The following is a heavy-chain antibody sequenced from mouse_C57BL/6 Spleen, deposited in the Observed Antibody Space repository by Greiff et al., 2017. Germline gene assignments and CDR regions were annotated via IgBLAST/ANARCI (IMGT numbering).Heavy chain of an antibody. Sequence: VQLQQSGPGLVKPGASVKISCKASGYTFTDYYMNWVKQSHGKSLEWIGDINPNNGGSSYNQKFKGKATLTVDKSSSTAYMELRSLTSEDSAVYYCAGDGRAWFAYWGQGTLVSVSA. CDR2: INPNNGGS. CDR3: AGDGRAWFAY. CDR1: GYTFTDYY. D-gene: IGHD1-1*01. V-gene: IGHV1-26*01. J-gene: IGHJ3*01.